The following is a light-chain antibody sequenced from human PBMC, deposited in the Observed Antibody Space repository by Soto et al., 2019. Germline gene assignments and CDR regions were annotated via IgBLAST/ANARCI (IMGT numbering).Light chain of an antibody. J-gene: IGLJ1*01. CDR3: TSYTSIITYV. V-gene: IGLV2-14*01. CDR2: EVN. Sequence: QSALTQPASVSGSPGQSITISCTGTSSDVGGYNYVSWYQQHPGKAPKLMIYEVNNRPSGVSNRFSGSKSGNTASLTISGLQAEDAADYYCTSYTSIITYVFGTGTKVTVL. CDR1: SSDVGGYNY.